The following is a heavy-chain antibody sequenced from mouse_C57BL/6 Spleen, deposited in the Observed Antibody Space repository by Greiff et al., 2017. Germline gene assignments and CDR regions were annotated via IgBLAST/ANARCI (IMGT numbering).Heavy chain of an antibody. J-gene: IGHJ4*01. D-gene: IGHD2-12*01. CDR3: AREDDAMDY. Sequence: QVQLQQPGAELVKPGASVKLSCQASGYTFTSYWMHWVKQRPGQGLEWIGMIHPNSGSTNYNEKFKSKAPRTVDQSSSTAYMQLSSLTSEDSAVYYCAREDDAMDYWGQGTSVTVSS. V-gene: IGHV1-64*01. CDR2: IHPNSGST. CDR1: GYTFTSYW.